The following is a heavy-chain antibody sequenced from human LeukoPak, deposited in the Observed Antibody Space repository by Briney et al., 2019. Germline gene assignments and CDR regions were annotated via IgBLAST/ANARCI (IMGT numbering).Heavy chain of an antibody. Sequence: ASVKVSCKASGYTFTGYYMHWVRQAPGQGLEWMGWINPNSGGTNYAQKFQGRVTMTRDTSISTAYMELSRLRSDDTAVYYCARKLWELTAIDYWGQGTLVAVSS. D-gene: IGHD1-26*01. CDR2: INPNSGGT. CDR1: GYTFTGYY. V-gene: IGHV1-2*02. CDR3: ARKLWELTAIDY. J-gene: IGHJ4*02.